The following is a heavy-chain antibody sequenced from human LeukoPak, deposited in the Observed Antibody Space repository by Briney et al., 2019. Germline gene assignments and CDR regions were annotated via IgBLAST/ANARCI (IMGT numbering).Heavy chain of an antibody. V-gene: IGHV4-4*07. CDR2: IYTSGST. D-gene: IGHD5-18*01. Sequence: PSETLSLTCTVSGGSISSYYWSWIRQPAGKGLEWIGRIYTSGSTNYSPSLKSRVTISVDTSKKQFSLKLSSVTAADTAVYFCARGLRGYSYGNWGQGTLVTVSS. CDR3: ARGLRGYSYGN. J-gene: IGHJ4*02. CDR1: GGSISSYY.